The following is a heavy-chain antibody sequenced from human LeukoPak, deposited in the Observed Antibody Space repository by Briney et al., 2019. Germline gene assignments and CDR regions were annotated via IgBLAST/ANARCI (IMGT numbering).Heavy chain of an antibody. Sequence: PGGSLRLSCATSGFTFSSYAMHWVRQAPGKGLEYVSAISSNGGSTYYANSVKGRFTISRDNSKNTLYLQMGSLRAEDMAVYYCARDKGDGYNYYYYGMDVWGQGTTVTVSS. CDR1: GFTFSSYA. D-gene: IGHD5-24*01. V-gene: IGHV3-64*01. CDR2: ISSNGGST. J-gene: IGHJ6*02. CDR3: ARDKGDGYNYYYYGMDV.